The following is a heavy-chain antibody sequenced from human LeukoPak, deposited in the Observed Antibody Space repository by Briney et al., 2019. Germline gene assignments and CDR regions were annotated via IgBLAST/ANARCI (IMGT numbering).Heavy chain of an antibody. CDR2: ISGSGGST. CDR1: GFTFNTHW. J-gene: IGHJ4*02. V-gene: IGHV3-23*01. D-gene: IGHD4-17*01. Sequence: PGGSLRLSCTASGFTFNTHWMGWVRQAPGKGLEWVSAISGSGGSTYYTDSVKGRFTISRDNSKNTLYLQMNSLRAEDTAVYYCAKDRDYGDPFDYWGQGTLVTVSS. CDR3: AKDRDYGDPFDY.